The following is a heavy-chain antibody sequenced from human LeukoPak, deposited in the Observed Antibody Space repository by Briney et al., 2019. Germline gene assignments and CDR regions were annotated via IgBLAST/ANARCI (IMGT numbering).Heavy chain of an antibody. CDR1: GFTFSSYS. J-gene: IGHJ4*02. CDR2: ISSSSSYI. V-gene: IGHV3-21*01. Sequence: GGSLRLSCAASGFTFSSYSMNWVRQAPGKGLEWVSSISSSSSYIYYADSAKGRFTISRDNAKNSLYLQMNSLRAEDTAVYYCARGLRGVLRYFDWLLPPSFDYWGQGTLVTVSS. D-gene: IGHD3-9*01. CDR3: ARGLRGVLRYFDWLLPPSFDY.